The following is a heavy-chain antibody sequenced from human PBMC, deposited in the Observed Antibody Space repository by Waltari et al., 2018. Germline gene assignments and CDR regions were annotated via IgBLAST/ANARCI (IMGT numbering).Heavy chain of an antibody. CDR2: ITVGDDT. Sequence: EVQLLESGGDLVPPGGALRLSCTASGLTFSNYAINWVRLAPGTGLEWVSAITVGDDTYYADSVKGRFTISRDTSKDTVHLQMNGLRAEDTAVYYCATPFYNWDDPLHSWGQGTLVTVSS. CDR1: GLTFSNYA. CDR3: ATPFYNWDDPLHS. V-gene: IGHV3-23*01. J-gene: IGHJ4*02. D-gene: IGHD1-20*01.